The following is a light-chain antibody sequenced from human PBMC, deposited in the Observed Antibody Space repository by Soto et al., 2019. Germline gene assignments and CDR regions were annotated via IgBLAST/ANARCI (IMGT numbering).Light chain of an antibody. CDR3: QQYNRYST. CDR2: KAS. CDR1: QSVSSR. Sequence: DIQMTQSPSTLSASVGDRVTITCRASQSVSSRLAWYQQKPGKAPKLLIYKASSLDSGVPSRFSGSGSGTEFTITISSLQPDDFATYYCQQYNRYSTFGQGTKVAIK. J-gene: IGKJ1*01. V-gene: IGKV1-5*03.